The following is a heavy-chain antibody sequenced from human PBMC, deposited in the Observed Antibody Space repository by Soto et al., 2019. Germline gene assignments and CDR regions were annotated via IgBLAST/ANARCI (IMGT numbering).Heavy chain of an antibody. D-gene: IGHD1-26*01. CDR3: AKDLRPDGRYDLDY. V-gene: IGHV3-30*18. CDR2: ISYDGSNK. Sequence: GGSLRLSCAVSGFTFSSYGMHWVRQAPDKGLEWVAVISYDGSNKYYADSVKGRFTISRDNSKNTLYLQMNSLRAEDTAVYYCAKDLRPDGRYDLDYWGQETLVTVSS. CDR1: GFTFSSYG. J-gene: IGHJ4*02.